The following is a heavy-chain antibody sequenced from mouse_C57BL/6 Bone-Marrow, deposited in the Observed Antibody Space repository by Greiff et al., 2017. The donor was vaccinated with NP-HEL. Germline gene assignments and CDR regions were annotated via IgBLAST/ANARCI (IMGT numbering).Heavy chain of an antibody. CDR3: AWVPFITTVVDYFDY. V-gene: IGHV1-64*01. D-gene: IGHD1-1*01. CDR1: GYTFTSYW. J-gene: IGHJ2*01. CDR2: IHPNSGST. Sequence: QVQLKQPGAELVKPGASVKLSCKASGYTFTSYWMHWVKQRPGQGLEWIGMIHPNSGSTNYNEKFKSKATLTVDKSSSTAYMQLSSLTSEDSAVYYCAWVPFITTVVDYFDYWGQGTTLTVSS.